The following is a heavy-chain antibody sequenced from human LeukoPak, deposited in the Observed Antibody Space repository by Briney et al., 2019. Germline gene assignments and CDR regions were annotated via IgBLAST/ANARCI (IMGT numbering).Heavy chain of an antibody. D-gene: IGHD3-16*01. CDR3: ASQSFAKFDP. CDR1: GFTFSRYS. J-gene: IGHJ5*02. CDR2: ISSSSSYI. V-gene: IGHV3-21*01. Sequence: GGSLRFSCAASGFTFSRYSMNWVRQAPGKGPEWVSCISSSSSYIYYADSVKGRFTISRDNARKSLFLEMNSLRAEDTAVYYCASQSFAKFDPWGQGTLVIVSS.